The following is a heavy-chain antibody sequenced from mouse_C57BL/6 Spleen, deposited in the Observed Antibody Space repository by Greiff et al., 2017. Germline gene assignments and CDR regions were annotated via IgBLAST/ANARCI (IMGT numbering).Heavy chain of an antibody. CDR2: IHPNSGST. CDR3: ASYYSNYDFAY. Sequence: VQLQQSGAELVKPGASVKLSCKASGYTFTSYWMHWVKQRPGQGLEWIGMIHPNSGSTNYNEKFKSKATLTVDKSSSTAYMQLSSLTSEDSAVYYCASYYSNYDFAYWGQGTLVTVSA. V-gene: IGHV1-64*01. J-gene: IGHJ3*01. CDR1: GYTFTSYW. D-gene: IGHD2-5*01.